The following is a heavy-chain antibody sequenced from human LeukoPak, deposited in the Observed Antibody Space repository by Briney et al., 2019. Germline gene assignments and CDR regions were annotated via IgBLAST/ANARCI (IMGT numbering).Heavy chain of an antibody. D-gene: IGHD2-2*01. CDR1: GFTFNNYG. CDR3: AKGPLRGTAAAIDY. J-gene: IGHJ4*02. V-gene: IGHV3-30*18. Sequence: GKSLRLSCAASGFTFNNYGMHWVRQAPGKGLEWVAVISYDGRNNHYPDSVKGRFTISRDISTDTLWLQMDSLRTEDTAVYYCAKGPLRGTAAAIDYWGQGTLVTVSS. CDR2: ISYDGRNN.